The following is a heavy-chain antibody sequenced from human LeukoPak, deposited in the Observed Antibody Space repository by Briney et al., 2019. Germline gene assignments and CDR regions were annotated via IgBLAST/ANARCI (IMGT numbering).Heavy chain of an antibody. Sequence: SETLSLTCTVSGGSISSSSYYWGWIRQPPGKGLEWIGSIYYSGSTYYHPSLKSRVTISVDTSKNQFSLKLSSVTAADTAVYYCASYRGYSSGWLDYWGQGTLVTVSS. CDR1: GGSISSSSYY. J-gene: IGHJ4*02. CDR3: ASYRGYSSGWLDY. D-gene: IGHD6-19*01. V-gene: IGHV4-39*01. CDR2: IYYSGST.